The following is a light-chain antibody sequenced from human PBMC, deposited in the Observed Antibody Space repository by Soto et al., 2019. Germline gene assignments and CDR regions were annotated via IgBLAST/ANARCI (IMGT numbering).Light chain of an antibody. V-gene: IGLV1-40*01. CDR1: SSNFGAGYD. J-gene: IGLJ3*02. Sequence: QSVLTQPPSVSGAPGQRVTFSCTGSSSNFGAGYDVHWYQQVPGTDPKLLIFGNNKRPSGVPDRVSGSKSGTSASLAITGLQAEDEASYYCQSYDSGLSGWVFGGGTKVTVL. CDR2: GNN. CDR3: QSYDSGLSGWV.